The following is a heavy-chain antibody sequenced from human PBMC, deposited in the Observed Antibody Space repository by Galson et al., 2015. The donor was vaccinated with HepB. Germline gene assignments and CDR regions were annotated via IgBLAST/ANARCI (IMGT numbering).Heavy chain of an antibody. CDR3: ARAGRSSGWYTGAFGY. CDR2: ISISGSTI. J-gene: IGHJ4*02. CDR1: GFTFSSYE. V-gene: IGHV3-48*03. D-gene: IGHD6-19*01. Sequence: SLRLSCAVSGFTFSSYEMNWVRQAPGKGLEWVSYISISGSTIYYADSVKGRFTISRDIAKNSLYLQMNSLRAEDTAVYYCARAGRSSGWYTGAFGYWGQGTLVTVSS.